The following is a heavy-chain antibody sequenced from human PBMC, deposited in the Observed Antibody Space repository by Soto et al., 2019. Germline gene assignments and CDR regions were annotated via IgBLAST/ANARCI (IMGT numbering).Heavy chain of an antibody. CDR2: IIPIFGTA. J-gene: IGHJ6*02. Sequence: AASVKDSCQASVGTFSSYAISWVRPAPGQGLEWMGGIIPIFGTANYAQKFQGRVTITADKSTSTAYMELCSLRCEDTAVYYCAGGRDGDNLGHYYYGMDVWGQGTMVTVSS. D-gene: IGHD3-16*01. CDR3: AGGRDGDNLGHYYYGMDV. CDR1: VGTFSSYA. V-gene: IGHV1-69*06.